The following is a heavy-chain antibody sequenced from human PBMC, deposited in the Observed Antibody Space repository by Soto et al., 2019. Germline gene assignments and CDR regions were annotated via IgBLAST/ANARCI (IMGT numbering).Heavy chain of an antibody. D-gene: IGHD3-22*01. CDR2: IWYDGSNK. Sequence: GGSLRLSCAASGFTFSSYGMHWVRQAPDKGLEWVAVIWYDGSNKYYADSVKGRFTISRDNSKNTLHLQMNSLRAEDTAVYYCARDPYDDSSGYPSMDVWGQGTKVTVSS. V-gene: IGHV3-33*01. CDR1: GFTFSSYG. J-gene: IGHJ6*02. CDR3: ARDPYDDSSGYPSMDV.